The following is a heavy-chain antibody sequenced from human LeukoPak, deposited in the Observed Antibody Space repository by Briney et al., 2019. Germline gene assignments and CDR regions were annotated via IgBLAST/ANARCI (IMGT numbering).Heavy chain of an antibody. Sequence: SETLSLTCTVSGVSISGYYWSWIRQPPGKGLEWIGFIHYSGSTNYHPSLKSRVTISVDTSKNQFSLKLSSLSAADTAVYYCARYGSGSYHFDYWGQGTLVTVSS. CDR1: GVSISGYY. V-gene: IGHV4-59*01. D-gene: IGHD3-10*01. J-gene: IGHJ4*02. CDR3: ARYGSGSYHFDY. CDR2: IHYSGST.